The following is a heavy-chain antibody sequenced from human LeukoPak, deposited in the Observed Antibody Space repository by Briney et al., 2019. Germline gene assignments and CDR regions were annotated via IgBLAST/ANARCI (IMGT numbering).Heavy chain of an antibody. CDR2: IKSKNDGGTI. CDR3: VSGFDM. CDR1: GFTFSITW. V-gene: IGHV3-15*01. J-gene: IGHJ3*02. D-gene: IGHD6-19*01. Sequence: PGGSLRLSCAASGFTFSITWMTWVRQSPAKGLEWVARIKSKNDGGTIEYTAPVKGRFTISRDDSKNMLYLQMDSLKSDDTALYFCVSGFDMWGRGTMVTVSS.